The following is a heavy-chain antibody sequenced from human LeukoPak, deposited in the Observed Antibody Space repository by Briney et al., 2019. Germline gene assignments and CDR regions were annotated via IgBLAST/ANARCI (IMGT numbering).Heavy chain of an antibody. D-gene: IGHD3-10*01. CDR2: ISAYNGDA. J-gene: IGHJ4*02. CDR1: VYTFTNHG. V-gene: IGHV1-18*01. CDR3: ARTPKRFGELYQSADY. Sequence: GASVKVSCKASVYTFTNHGITWVRQAPGQGPEWMGWISAYNGDADYAQSFQGRVTMTTDTSPSTAYMELRSLRSDDTGVYYCARTPKRFGELYQSADYWGQGTLVTVSS.